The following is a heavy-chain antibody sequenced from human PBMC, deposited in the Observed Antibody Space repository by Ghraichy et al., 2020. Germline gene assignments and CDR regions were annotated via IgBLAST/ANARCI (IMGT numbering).Heavy chain of an antibody. CDR1: GGSISGDAYH. V-gene: IGHV4-31*03. D-gene: IGHD4-23*01. Sequence: TLSLTCTVSGGSISGDAYHWSWIRQLPGKGLEWIGYVYSKGGTYSNPSLRSRVIMAVDASNNQFSLRLTSVTAADTAMYYCARLRWFQYYFDYWGQGVLVTVCS. J-gene: IGHJ4*02. CDR3: ARLRWFQYYFDY. CDR2: VYSKGGT.